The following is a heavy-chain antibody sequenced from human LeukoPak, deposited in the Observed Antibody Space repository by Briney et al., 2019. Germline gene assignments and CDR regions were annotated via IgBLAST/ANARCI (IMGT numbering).Heavy chain of an antibody. CDR1: GGSTSGYY. CDR3: ARGRTNFDY. J-gene: IGHJ4*02. V-gene: IGHV4-59*01. CDR2: VHSNGDT. Sequence: PSETLSLTCTVSGGSTSGYYWSWTRQSPGRGLEWFGYVHSNGDTNYNPSFKSRVTISLDTSKNQFSLRLTSVTAADTAVYYCARGRTNFDYWGQGTLVTVSS.